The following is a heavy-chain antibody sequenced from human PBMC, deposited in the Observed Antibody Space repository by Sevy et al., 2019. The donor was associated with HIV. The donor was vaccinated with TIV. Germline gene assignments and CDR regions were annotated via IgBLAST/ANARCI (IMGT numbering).Heavy chain of an antibody. J-gene: IGHJ6*03. CDR3: AKGGGHYDPDEIGYYFYYYNMDV. V-gene: IGHV3-23*01. D-gene: IGHD3-22*01. CDR2: ISGSGTRT. Sequence: GGSLRLSCAVSGFSFDSYGMTWVRQAPGKGLEWVSGISGSGTRTYYADSVKGRFIISRDHSQNTLYLQMNSLRSEYTAIYYCAKGGGHYDPDEIGYYFYYYNMDVWGKGTTVTVSS. CDR1: GFSFDSYG.